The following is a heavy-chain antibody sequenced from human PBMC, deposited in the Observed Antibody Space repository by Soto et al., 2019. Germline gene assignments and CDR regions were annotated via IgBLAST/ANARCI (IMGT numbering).Heavy chain of an antibody. D-gene: IGHD6-13*01. J-gene: IGHJ4*02. Sequence: ASVKVSCKASGYTFTDCYIHWVRQAPGQGLEWMGWINPKSGGTNIAQRFKGRVNMTRDMSISTVYMEMNRLKSDDTAVYYCVRDGLVSSARYYFDYWGQGTLVTVSS. CDR3: VRDGLVSSARYYFDY. CDR1: GYTFTDCY. V-gene: IGHV1-2*02. CDR2: INPKSGGT.